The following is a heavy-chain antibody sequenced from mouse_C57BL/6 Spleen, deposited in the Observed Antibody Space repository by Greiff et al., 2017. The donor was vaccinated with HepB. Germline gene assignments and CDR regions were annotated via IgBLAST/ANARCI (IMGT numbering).Heavy chain of an antibody. CDR2: IYPRSGNT. CDR3: ARGSHDSYGSSYWYFDV. Sequence: QVQLQQSGAELARPGASVKLSCKASGYTFTSDGISWVKQRTGQGLEWIGEIYPRSGNTYYNEKFKGKATLTADKSSSTAYMELRSLTSADSAVYFCARGSHDSYGSSYWYFDVWGAGTTVTVSS. CDR1: GYTFTSDG. J-gene: IGHJ1*01. V-gene: IGHV1-81*01. D-gene: IGHD1-1*01.